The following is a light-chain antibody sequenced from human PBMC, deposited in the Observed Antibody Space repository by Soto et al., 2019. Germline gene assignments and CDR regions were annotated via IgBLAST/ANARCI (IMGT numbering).Light chain of an antibody. V-gene: IGKV3-15*01. CDR2: ATS. Sequence: EIVMTQSPATLSVSPGERATLSCRASHRVSSYLAWYQQKPGQAPRLLIYATSTRATGIPARISGSGSGTEFTLTISSLQSEDFGVYYCQQYNNWPLTFGGGTKVEIK. CDR1: HRVSSY. CDR3: QQYNNWPLT. J-gene: IGKJ4*01.